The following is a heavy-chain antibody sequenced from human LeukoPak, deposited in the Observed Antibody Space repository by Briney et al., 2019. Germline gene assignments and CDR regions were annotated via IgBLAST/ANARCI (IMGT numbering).Heavy chain of an antibody. V-gene: IGHV3-33*06. D-gene: IGHD3-22*01. CDR2: IWYDGSNK. CDR1: GFTFSSYG. Sequence: GGSLRLSCAASGFTFSSYGMHWVRQAPGKGLEWVAVIWYDGSNKYHADSVKGRFTISRDNSKNTLYLQMNSLRAEDTAVYYCAKDRWYYDSSGYSLDYWGQGTLVTVSS. CDR3: AKDRWYYDSSGYSLDY. J-gene: IGHJ4*02.